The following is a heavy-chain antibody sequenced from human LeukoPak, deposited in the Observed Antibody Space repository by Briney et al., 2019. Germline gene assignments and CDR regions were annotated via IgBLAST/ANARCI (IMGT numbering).Heavy chain of an antibody. V-gene: IGHV3-21*01. J-gene: IGHJ4*02. CDR2: ISSSSSYI. Sequence: PGGSLRLSCAASGFTFSTYSMNWVRQAPGKGLEWVSSISSSSSYIYCADSMKGRFTISRDNAKNSLYLQMNTLRAEDTAVYYCARDWYSGSYYFDYWGQGTLVTVSS. CDR3: ARDWYSGSYYFDY. D-gene: IGHD1-26*01. CDR1: GFTFSTYS.